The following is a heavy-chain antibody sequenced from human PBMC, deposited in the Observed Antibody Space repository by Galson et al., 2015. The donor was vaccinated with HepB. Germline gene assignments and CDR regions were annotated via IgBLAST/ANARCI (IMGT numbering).Heavy chain of an antibody. CDR1: GFTFSSFG. CDR3: AKDPPYGDYVRLYSEDDLDY. J-gene: IGHJ4*02. Sequence: SLRLSCAASGFTFSSFGMHWVRQAPGKGLEWVAVISSDGSNKYYADSVKGRFTISRDNSKHTLYLQMNSLRAEDTAVYYCAKDPPYGDYVRLYSEDDLDYWGQGTLVTVSS. V-gene: IGHV3-30*18. CDR2: ISSDGSNK. D-gene: IGHD4-17*01.